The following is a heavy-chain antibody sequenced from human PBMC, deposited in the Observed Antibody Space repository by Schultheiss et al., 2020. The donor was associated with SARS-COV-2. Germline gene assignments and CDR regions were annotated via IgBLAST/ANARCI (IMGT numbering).Heavy chain of an antibody. CDR2: IHHSGGT. J-gene: IGHJ6*02. CDR3: AREHGSGEMDV. V-gene: IGHV4-31*03. D-gene: IGHD3-10*01. Sequence: SETLSLTCTVSGVSISTGGYYWSWIRQHPGKGLEWIGYIHHSGGTFYNPSLTSRTVMSVDTSKNQFSLKLSSVTAADTAVYYCAREHGSGEMDVWGQGTTVTVSS. CDR1: GVSISTGGYY.